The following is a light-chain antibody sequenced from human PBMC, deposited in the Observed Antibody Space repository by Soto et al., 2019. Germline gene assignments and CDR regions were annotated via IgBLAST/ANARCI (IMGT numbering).Light chain of an antibody. CDR2: LGS. CDR1: QSLLHSNGYNY. V-gene: IGKV2-28*01. J-gene: IGKJ1*01. Sequence: DIVMTQSPLSLPVTPGEAASISCRSSQSLLHSNGYNYLDWYLQKPGQSPQLLIYLGSNRASGVPDRFSGSGSDTYFTLEISRVEADDVGVYYCMQPLENFRTFGQGTKVDNK. CDR3: MQPLENFRT.